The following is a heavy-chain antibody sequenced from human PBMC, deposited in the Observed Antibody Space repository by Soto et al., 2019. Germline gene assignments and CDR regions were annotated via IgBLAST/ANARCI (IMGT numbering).Heavy chain of an antibody. V-gene: IGHV1-8*01. D-gene: IGHD2-2*01. CDR2: MNPNSGNT. CDR1: GYTFTRYD. J-gene: IGHJ6*03. CDR3: ARWSRGVVVPAAPKHYYYYMDV. Sequence: ASVKVSCKASGYTFTRYDINWVRQATGQGLEWMGWMNPNSGNTGYAQKFQGRVTMTRNTSISTAYMELSSLRSEDTAVYYCARWSRGVVVPAAPKHYYYYMDVWGKGTTVTVSS.